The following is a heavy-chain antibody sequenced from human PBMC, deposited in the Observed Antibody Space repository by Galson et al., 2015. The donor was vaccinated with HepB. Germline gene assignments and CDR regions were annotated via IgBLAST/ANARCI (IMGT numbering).Heavy chain of an antibody. CDR3: ARVPKRLLWFRELTGEYFDY. V-gene: IGHV1-46*03. CDR2: INPSGGST. D-gene: IGHD3-10*01. Sequence: SVKVSCKASGYTFTSYYMHWVRQAPGQGLEWMGIINPSGGSTSYAQKFQGRVTMTRDTSTSTVYMGLSSLRSEDTAVDYCARVPKRLLWFRELTGEYFDYLGQGTLVTVSS. CDR1: GYTFTSYY. J-gene: IGHJ4*02.